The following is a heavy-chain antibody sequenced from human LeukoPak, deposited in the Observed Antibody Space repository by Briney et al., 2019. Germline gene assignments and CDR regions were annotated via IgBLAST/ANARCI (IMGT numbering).Heavy chain of an antibody. CDR2: IKHDGSEK. CDR3: ARALSHCLDY. Sequence: PGGSLRLSCVVSGFNFSNYWMNWVRQAPGKGLEWVANIKHDGSEKYYVDSVKGRFSISRDNAKKSLYRQMNSLRAEDTAVYYCARALSHCLDYWGQGTLVTVSS. V-gene: IGHV3-7*01. CDR1: GFNFSNYW. J-gene: IGHJ4*02. D-gene: IGHD3-16*01.